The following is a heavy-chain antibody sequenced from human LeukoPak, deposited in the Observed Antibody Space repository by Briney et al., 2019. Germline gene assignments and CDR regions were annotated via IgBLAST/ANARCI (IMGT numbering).Heavy chain of an antibody. J-gene: IGHJ3*02. D-gene: IGHD2-2*01. Sequence: SETLSLTCSVSGVSVSDGRYYWTWIRQHPGKGLEWIGYKNYSGSAKYNPSLKSRLTISIDTSKNQFSLQLSSVTAADTATYYCATPYCSSPSCLEVFNIWGQGTRVTLCS. V-gene: IGHV4-31*03. CDR3: ATPYCSSPSCLEVFNI. CDR2: KNYSGSA. CDR1: GVSVSDGRYY.